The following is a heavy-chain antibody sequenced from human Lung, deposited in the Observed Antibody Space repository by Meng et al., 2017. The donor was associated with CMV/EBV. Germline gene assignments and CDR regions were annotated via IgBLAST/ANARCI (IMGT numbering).Heavy chain of an antibody. D-gene: IGHD6-13*01. J-gene: IGHJ4*02. Sequence: SVKVSXXASGYTLTNYYIHWVRQAPGQGLEWMGIINPSDNTTIYAQKFQGRVTMTRDTSTSTVYMELSSLRSDDTALYYCARDLGYSSSWYFQYYFDCWGQGXLVTVSS. CDR1: GYTLTNYY. CDR2: INPSDNTT. CDR3: ARDLGYSSSWYFQYYFDC. V-gene: IGHV1-46*01.